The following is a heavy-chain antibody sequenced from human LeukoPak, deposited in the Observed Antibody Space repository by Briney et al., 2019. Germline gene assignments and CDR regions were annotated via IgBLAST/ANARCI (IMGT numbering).Heavy chain of an antibody. J-gene: IGHJ4*02. CDR1: GFTFSAYE. V-gene: IGHV3-48*03. Sequence: PGGSLRLSCAASGFTFSAYELNWVRQAPGKGLEWVSYISRSGTNIYYADSVQGRFTISRDNAKNSLYLQMNSLRAEDTAVYYCARDPYYDSSSYYFDSGGQGTLVTVSS. CDR3: ARDPYYDSSSYYFDS. CDR2: ISRSGTNI. D-gene: IGHD3-22*01.